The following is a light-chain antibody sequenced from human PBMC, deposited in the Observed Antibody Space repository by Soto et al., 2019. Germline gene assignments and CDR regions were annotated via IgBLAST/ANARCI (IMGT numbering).Light chain of an antibody. CDR3: QKYDSSQFT. CDR2: DAS. CDR1: QGISNY. Sequence: DIQMTQSPSSLSASVGDRVTITCRASQGISNYLAWYQQKPGRVPKLLIYDASTLQSGVPSRFSGRGSGTDFTLTISSLQPEDVATYYGQKYDSSQFTFGPGTKVDIK. J-gene: IGKJ3*01. V-gene: IGKV1-27*01.